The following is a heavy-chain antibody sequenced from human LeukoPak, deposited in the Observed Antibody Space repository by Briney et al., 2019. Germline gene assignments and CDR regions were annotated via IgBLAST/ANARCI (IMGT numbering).Heavy chain of an antibody. Sequence: PGRSLRLSCAASGFRFDDYAMHWVRQTPGKGLEGVAGINWKSGSIGYADSVKGRFTISRDNAKNSLYLQMNSLRPEDTAFYYCAKDKGSGWSGIDYWGQGTLVTVSS. CDR3: AKDKGSGWSGIDY. J-gene: IGHJ4*02. CDR2: INWKSGSI. D-gene: IGHD6-19*01. V-gene: IGHV3-9*01. CDR1: GFRFDDYA.